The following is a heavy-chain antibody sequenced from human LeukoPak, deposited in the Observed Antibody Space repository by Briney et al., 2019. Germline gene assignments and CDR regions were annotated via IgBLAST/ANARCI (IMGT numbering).Heavy chain of an antibody. V-gene: IGHV3-15*01. CDR1: GFTFSNAW. D-gene: IGHD3-22*01. J-gene: IGHJ4*02. CDR2: IKSKTGGGTT. CDR3: GSGYPDY. Sequence: DPGGSLRLSCSASGFTFSNAWMTWVRQAPGKGLEWVGRIKSKTGGGTTDYAAPVKARFTISRDDSKNTLFLQMNSLKTEDTAVYYCGSGYPDYWGQGTLVTVSS.